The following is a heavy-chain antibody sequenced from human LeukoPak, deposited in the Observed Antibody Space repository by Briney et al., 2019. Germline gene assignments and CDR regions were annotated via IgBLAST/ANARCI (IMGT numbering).Heavy chain of an antibody. Sequence: SETLSLTCTVSGGSISSYYWSWIRQPPGKGLEWIGYIYYSGSTNYNPSLKSRVNISVDTSKNQFSLKLSSVTAADTAVYYCARTSGDTIFGDIDYWGQGTLVTVSS. CDR2: IYYSGST. D-gene: IGHD3-3*01. V-gene: IGHV4-59*01. CDR1: GGSISSYY. J-gene: IGHJ4*02. CDR3: ARTSGDTIFGDIDY.